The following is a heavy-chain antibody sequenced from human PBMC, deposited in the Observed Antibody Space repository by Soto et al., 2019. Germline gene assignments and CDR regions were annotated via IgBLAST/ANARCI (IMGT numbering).Heavy chain of an antibody. CDR2: INAGNGNT. CDR3: ARAQIKYQLPDDY. Sequence: QVQLVQSGAEVKKPGASVKVSCKASGDTFTSYAMHWVRQAPGQRLEWMGWINAGNGNTKYSENFQGRVTITRDTXASTAYLELSSLRSEATAVYYCARAQIKYQLPDDYWGQGTLVTVSS. D-gene: IGHD2-2*01. J-gene: IGHJ4*02. V-gene: IGHV1-3*01. CDR1: GDTFTSYA.